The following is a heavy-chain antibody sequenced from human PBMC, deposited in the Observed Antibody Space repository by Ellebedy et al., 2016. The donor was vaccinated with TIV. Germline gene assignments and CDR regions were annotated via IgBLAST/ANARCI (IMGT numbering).Heavy chain of an antibody. V-gene: IGHV1-24*01. Sequence: ASVKVSCXVSGYTLTELSMHWVRQAPGKGLEWMGGFDPEDGETIYAQKFQGRVTITADKSTSTAYMELSSLRSEDTAVYYCARDQLPPKDTAMGYTRDWGQGTLVTVSS. CDR2: FDPEDGET. CDR1: GYTLTELS. CDR3: ARDQLPPKDTAMGYTRD. J-gene: IGHJ4*02. D-gene: IGHD5-18*01.